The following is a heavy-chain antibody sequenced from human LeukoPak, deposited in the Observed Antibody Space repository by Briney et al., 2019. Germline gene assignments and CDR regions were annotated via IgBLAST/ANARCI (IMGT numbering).Heavy chain of an antibody. CDR1: GFTFTNYW. D-gene: IGHD6-19*01. CDR3: ARDVRGGWYFDY. Sequence: GGSLRLSCAASGFTFTNYWMSWVRQAPGKGLEWVANIKQDGSEKYYVDSVRGRFAISRDNAKNSLYLQMNSLRAEDTAVFYRARDVRGGWYFDYWGQGTLVTVSS. CDR2: IKQDGSEK. J-gene: IGHJ4*02. V-gene: IGHV3-7*01.